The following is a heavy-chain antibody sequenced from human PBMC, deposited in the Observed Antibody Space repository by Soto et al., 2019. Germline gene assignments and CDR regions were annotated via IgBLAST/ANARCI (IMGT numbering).Heavy chain of an antibody. CDR3: AKHACSGGSRQGGYFDY. CDR1: GFTFSSYG. V-gene: IGHV3-30*18. CDR2: ISYDGSNK. Sequence: GGSLRLSCAASGFTFSSYGMHWVRQAPGKGLEWVAVISYDGSNKYYADSVKGRFTISRDNSKNTLYLQMNSLRAEDTAVYYCAKHACSGGSRQGGYFDYWGQGTLVTVSS. D-gene: IGHD2-15*01. J-gene: IGHJ4*02.